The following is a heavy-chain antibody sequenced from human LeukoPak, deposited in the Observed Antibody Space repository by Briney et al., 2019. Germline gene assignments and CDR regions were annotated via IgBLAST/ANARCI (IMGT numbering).Heavy chain of an antibody. CDR2: FDPEDGET. J-gene: IGHJ4*02. D-gene: IGHD3-10*01. V-gene: IGHV1-24*01. CDR3: ATVRSVNMVGGVNWADYFDY. CDR1: GGTFSSYA. Sequence: ASVKVSCKASGGTFSSYAISWVRQAPGQGLEWMGGFDPEDGETIYAQKFQGRVTMTEDTSTDTAYMEVSSLKSEETAVCVCATVRSVNMVGGVNWADYFDYWGQGTLVTVSS.